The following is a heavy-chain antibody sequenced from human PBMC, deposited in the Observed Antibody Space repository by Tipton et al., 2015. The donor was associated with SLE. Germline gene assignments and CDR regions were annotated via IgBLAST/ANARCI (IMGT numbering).Heavy chain of an antibody. CDR2: IYYSGST. D-gene: IGHD6-13*01. CDR1: GGSISSGDYY. Sequence: TLSLTCTVSGGSISSGDYYWSWIRQPPGKGLEWIGYIYYSGSTYYNPSLKSRVTISVDTSKNQFSLKLSSVTAADTAVYYCARRIAAAGPYFDYWGQGTLVTVSS. J-gene: IGHJ4*02. CDR3: ARRIAAAGPYFDY. V-gene: IGHV4-30-4*08.